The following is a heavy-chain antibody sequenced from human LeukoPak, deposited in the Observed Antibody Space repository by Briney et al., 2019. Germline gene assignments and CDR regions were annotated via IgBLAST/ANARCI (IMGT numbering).Heavy chain of an antibody. CDR2: IIPIFGTA. CDR3: ARDAGCGGDCYSYGAFDI. J-gene: IGHJ3*02. Sequence: ASVKVSCKACGGTFSSYAISWVRQAPGQGLEWMGGIIPIFGTANYAQKFQGRVTITADKSTSTAYMELSSLRSEDTAVYYCARDAGCGGDCYSYGAFDIWGQGTMVTVSS. D-gene: IGHD2-21*02. CDR1: GGTFSSYA. V-gene: IGHV1-69*06.